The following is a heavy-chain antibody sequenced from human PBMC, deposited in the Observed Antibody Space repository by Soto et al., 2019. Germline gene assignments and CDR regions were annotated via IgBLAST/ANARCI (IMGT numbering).Heavy chain of an antibody. J-gene: IGHJ4*02. V-gene: IGHV3-30-3*01. Sequence: QVQLVESGGGVVQPGRSLRLSCAASGFTFSSYAMHWVRQAPGKGLEWVAVISYDGSNKYYADSVKGRVTISRDNSKNTLYLQMNSLRAEDTAVYYCARGSYYDSSGYFDYWGQGTLVTVSS. CDR3: ARGSYYDSSGYFDY. D-gene: IGHD3-22*01. CDR1: GFTFSSYA. CDR2: ISYDGSNK.